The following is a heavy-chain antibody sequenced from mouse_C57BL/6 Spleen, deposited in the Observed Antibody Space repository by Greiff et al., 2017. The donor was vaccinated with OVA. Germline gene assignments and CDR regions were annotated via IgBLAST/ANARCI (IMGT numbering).Heavy chain of an antibody. CDR2: INPNNGGT. J-gene: IGHJ2*01. Sequence: EVQLQQSGPELVKPGASVKISCKASGYTFTDYYMNWVKQSHGKSLEWIGDINPNNGGTSYNQKFKGKATLTVDKSSSTAYMELRSLTSEDSAVYYCARKDRLSGNYFDYWGQGTTLTVSS. CDR1: GYTFTDYY. CDR3: ARKDRLSGNYFDY. V-gene: IGHV1-26*01. D-gene: IGHD3-2*02.